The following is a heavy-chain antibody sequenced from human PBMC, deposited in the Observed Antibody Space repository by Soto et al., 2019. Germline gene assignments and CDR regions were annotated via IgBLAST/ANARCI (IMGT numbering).Heavy chain of an antibody. CDR2: INSDGSST. J-gene: IGHJ5*02. CDR3: ASPYCSSTSCYGKPRYNWFDP. CDR1: GFTFSSYW. D-gene: IGHD2-2*01. Sequence: EVQLVESGGGLVQPGGSLRLSCAASGFTFSSYWMHWVRQAPGKGLVWVSRINSDGSSTSYADSVKGRFTISRDNAKNTLYLQMNSLRAEDTAVYYCASPYCSSTSCYGKPRYNWFDPWGQGTLVTVSS. V-gene: IGHV3-74*01.